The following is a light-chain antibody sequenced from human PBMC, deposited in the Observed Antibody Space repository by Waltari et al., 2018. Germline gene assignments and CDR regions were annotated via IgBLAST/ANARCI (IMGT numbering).Light chain of an antibody. CDR2: GAS. Sequence: EIVLTQSPGPLSLSPGERATLSCRASQSVSRSYLAWYQQKPGQAPRLLMYGASSRATGIPDRFSGSGSGTDFTLTISRLEPEDFAVYYCQHYGISPPGLFGPGTKVDIK. J-gene: IGKJ3*01. CDR1: QSVSRSY. V-gene: IGKV3-20*01. CDR3: QHYGISPPGL.